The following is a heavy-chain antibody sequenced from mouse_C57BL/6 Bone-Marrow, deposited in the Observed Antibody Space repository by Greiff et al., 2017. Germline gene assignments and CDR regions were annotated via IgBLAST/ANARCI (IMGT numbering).Heavy chain of an antibody. J-gene: IGHJ2*01. CDR3: ARYPSPYYYGSSLDY. D-gene: IGHD1-1*01. Sequence: QVQLQQSGAELARPGASVKMSCKASGYTFTSYTMHWVKQRPGQGLEWIGYINPSSGYTKYNQKFKDKATLTADKSSSTAYMQLSSLTSEDSAVYYCARYPSPYYYGSSLDYWGQGTTLTVSS. V-gene: IGHV1-4*01. CDR1: GYTFTSYT. CDR2: INPSSGYT.